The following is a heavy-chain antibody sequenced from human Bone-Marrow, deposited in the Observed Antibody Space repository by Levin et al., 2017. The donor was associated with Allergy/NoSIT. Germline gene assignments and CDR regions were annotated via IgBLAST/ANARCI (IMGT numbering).Heavy chain of an antibody. D-gene: IGHD5-18*01. Sequence: EASVKVSCVASGLTVNSNYMSWVRQRPGKGLEWVAVVYAGSTTSATDSVNGRFIISRDKSKNTLFLQIDSLTVEDTAVYYCAKGSGGYSYGRDYSYAMDVWGQGTTVTVSS. J-gene: IGHJ6*02. CDR2: VYAGSTT. CDR3: AKGSGGYSYGRDYSYAMDV. CDR1: GLTVNSNY. V-gene: IGHV3-66*01.